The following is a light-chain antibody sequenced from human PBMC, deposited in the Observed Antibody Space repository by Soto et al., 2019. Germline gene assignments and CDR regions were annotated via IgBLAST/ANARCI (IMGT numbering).Light chain of an antibody. Sequence: TQLPPSPSTLYASVGERSTITRRASQSISSWLAWYQQKPGKAPKVLIYAASSLQSGVPSRFSGSGSGTDFTLTTSSLQPEDFATYYCQQANSFPLTFGGGTKVDIK. CDR2: AAS. V-gene: IGKV1-12*01. J-gene: IGKJ4*01. CDR1: QSISSW. CDR3: QQANSFPLT.